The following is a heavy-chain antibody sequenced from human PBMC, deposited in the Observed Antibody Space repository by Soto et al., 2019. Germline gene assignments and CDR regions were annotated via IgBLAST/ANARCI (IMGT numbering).Heavy chain of an antibody. V-gene: IGHV2-5*02. CDR3: AHHLTLNGFDF. CDR1: GFSLSTSGVG. CDR2: IYWDDDE. Sequence: QITLKESGPTLVKPTQTLTLTCTFSGFSLSTSGVGVGWIRQPPGKAPEWLALIYWDDDERYSPSLKSRLTITKDTYKNQVVLTMTNMDPVDTATYYCAHHLTLNGFDFWGQGTMVTVSS. J-gene: IGHJ3*01.